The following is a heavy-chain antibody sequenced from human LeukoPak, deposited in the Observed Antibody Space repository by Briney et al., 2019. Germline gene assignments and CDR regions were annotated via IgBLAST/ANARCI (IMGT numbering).Heavy chain of an antibody. D-gene: IGHD1-14*01. Sequence: GASVKVSCKASGYTFTSYGISWVRQAPGQGLEWMGWISAYNGNTNYAQKLQGRVTMTTDTSTSTAYMELRSLRSDDTAVYYCARDPHLAPTGLLDYWGQGTLVTVSS. J-gene: IGHJ4*02. CDR2: ISAYNGNT. V-gene: IGHV1-18*01. CDR3: ARDPHLAPTGLLDY. CDR1: GYTFTSYG.